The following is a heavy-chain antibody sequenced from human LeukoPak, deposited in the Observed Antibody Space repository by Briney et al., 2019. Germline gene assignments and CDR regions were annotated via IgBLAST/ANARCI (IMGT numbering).Heavy chain of an antibody. D-gene: IGHD2/OR15-2a*01. V-gene: IGHV3-74*01. J-gene: IGHJ4*02. CDR2: INRDGRST. Sequence: GGSLRLSCAASGFTFSSYWMHWVRQAPGTPLVWVSRINRDGRSTSYADSVEGRFTISRDNAKNTLYLQMNSLSAEDTAVYYCARGTTIHVYWGQGTLVTVSS. CDR1: GFTFSSYW. CDR3: ARGTTIHVY.